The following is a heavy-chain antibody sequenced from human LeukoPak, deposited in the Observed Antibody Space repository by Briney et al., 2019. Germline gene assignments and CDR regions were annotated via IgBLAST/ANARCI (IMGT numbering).Heavy chain of an antibody. J-gene: IGHJ4*02. CDR2: ISYDGRNK. CDR3: AKDRLLLLSLFFDY. D-gene: IGHD3-22*01. CDR1: GFTFSSYG. V-gene: IGHV3-30*18. Sequence: PGRSLRLSCAASGFTFSSYGMHWVRQAPGKGLEWVAGISYDGRNKEYVDSVRGRFTISSDNSKNTLYLQMNSLRAEDTAVYNCAKDRLLLLSLFFDYWGQGTLVTVSS.